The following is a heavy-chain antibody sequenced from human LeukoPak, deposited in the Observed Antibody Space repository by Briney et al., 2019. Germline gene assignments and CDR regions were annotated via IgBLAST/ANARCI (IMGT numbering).Heavy chain of an antibody. V-gene: IGHV4-34*01. CDR1: GGSFSGYY. Sequence: PSETLSLTCAVYGGSFSGYYWSWIRQPPGKGLEWIGEINHSGSTNYNPSLKSRVTISVDTSKNQFSLKLSSVTAADTAVYYCARRSPSKIVTGAFDIWGQGTMVTVSS. CDR3: ARRSPSKIVTGAFDI. D-gene: IGHD3-22*01. J-gene: IGHJ3*02. CDR2: INHSGST.